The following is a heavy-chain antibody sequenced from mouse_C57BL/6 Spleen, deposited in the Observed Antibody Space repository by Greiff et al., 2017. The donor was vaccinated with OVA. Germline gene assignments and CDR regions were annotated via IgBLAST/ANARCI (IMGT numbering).Heavy chain of an antibody. CDR1: GYSITSGYY. CDR3: AREGTTVVARGYAMDY. J-gene: IGHJ4*01. CDR2: ISYDGSN. Sequence: EVQLVESGPGLVKPSQSLSLTCSVTGYSITSGYYWNWIRQFPGNKLEWMGYISYDGSNNYNPSLKNRISITRDTSKNQFFLKLNSVTTEDTATYYCAREGTTVVARGYAMDYWGQGTSVTVSS. V-gene: IGHV3-6*01. D-gene: IGHD1-1*01.